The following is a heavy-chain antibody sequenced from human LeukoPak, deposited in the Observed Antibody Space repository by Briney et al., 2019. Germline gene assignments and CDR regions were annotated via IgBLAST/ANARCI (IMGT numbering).Heavy chain of an antibody. D-gene: IGHD4-23*01. CDR2: IYSGGST. CDR1: GFTVSSNY. Sequence: GGSLRLSCAASGFTVSSNYMSWVRQAPGKGLEWVSVIYSGGSTYYADSVKGRFTISRDNSKNTLYLQTNSLRAEDTAVYYCAGKVSVDAFDIWGQGTMVTVSS. V-gene: IGHV3-53*01. CDR3: AGKVSVDAFDI. J-gene: IGHJ3*02.